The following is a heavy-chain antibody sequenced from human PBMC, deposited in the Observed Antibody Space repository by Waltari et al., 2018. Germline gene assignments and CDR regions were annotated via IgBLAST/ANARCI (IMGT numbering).Heavy chain of an antibody. CDR2: IRTSAYGGTT. CDR1: GFTFGYYA. CDR3: TRRRAVNWFDP. J-gene: IGHJ5*02. Sequence: EVQLVESGGGLVTPGRSLRLSCAASGFTFGYYALSWFRLAPGKGLEWVSFIRTSAYGGTTEYAASVRGRFTISRDDSNSIAYLQMNSLKTEDTAIYYCTRRRAVNWFDPWGQGTLVTVSS. V-gene: IGHV3-49*05.